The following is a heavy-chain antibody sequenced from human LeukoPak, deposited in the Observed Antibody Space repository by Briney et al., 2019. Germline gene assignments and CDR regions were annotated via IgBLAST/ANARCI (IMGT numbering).Heavy chain of an antibody. V-gene: IGHV4-4*02. D-gene: IGHD1-26*01. CDR3: SRESGPFCPFGY. J-gene: IGHJ4*02. CDR2: ISLAGQT. Sequence: SGTLSLTCGVSGGSISGTNWWSWVRQPPGQGLEWIGEISLAGQTNYNPSLNGRVTMSLDKSSNQLSLHLTSVTAADTATYYCSRESGPFCPFGYWGQGTLVIVPS. CDR1: GGSISGTNW.